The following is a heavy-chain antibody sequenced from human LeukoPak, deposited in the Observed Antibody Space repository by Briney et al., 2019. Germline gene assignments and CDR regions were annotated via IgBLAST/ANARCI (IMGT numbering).Heavy chain of an antibody. CDR1: EFTFSNYT. Sequence: GGSLRLSCAASEFTFSNYTMHWVRQAPGKGLEWVAVISYDGSNKYYADSVKGRFTISRDNSKNTLYLQMNSLRAEDTAVYYCTREITVTTADCGMDVWGQGTTVTVSS. D-gene: IGHD4-17*01. CDR2: ISYDGSNK. V-gene: IGHV3-30-3*01. CDR3: TREITVTTADCGMDV. J-gene: IGHJ6*02.